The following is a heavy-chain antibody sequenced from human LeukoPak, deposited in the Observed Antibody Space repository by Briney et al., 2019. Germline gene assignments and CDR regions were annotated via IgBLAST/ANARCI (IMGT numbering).Heavy chain of an antibody. D-gene: IGHD1-7*01. Sequence: ASVKISCKASGGTFSSYAISWGRHAPGQGLEWMGGSIPILGTAHYAQKFQGRVTITTDESTSTAFMELSSLRSDDTAVYYCAREPRTTPYYMDVWGKGTRVTVSS. V-gene: IGHV1-69*05. J-gene: IGHJ6*03. CDR3: AREPRTTPYYMDV. CDR2: SIPILGTA. CDR1: GGTFSSYA.